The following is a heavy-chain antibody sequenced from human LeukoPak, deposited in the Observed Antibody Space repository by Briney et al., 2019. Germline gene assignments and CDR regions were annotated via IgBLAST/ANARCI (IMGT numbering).Heavy chain of an antibody. V-gene: IGHV3-48*04. J-gene: IGHJ4*02. CDR1: GITFSSYM. Sequence: PGGSLRLSCAASGITFSSYMLTWVRQAPGKGLEWVSYISSSGSTIYYADSVKGRFTISRDNAKNSLYLQMNSLRAEDTAVYYCARVGQLAADYWGQGTLVTVSS. D-gene: IGHD6-6*01. CDR3: ARVGQLAADY. CDR2: ISSSGSTI.